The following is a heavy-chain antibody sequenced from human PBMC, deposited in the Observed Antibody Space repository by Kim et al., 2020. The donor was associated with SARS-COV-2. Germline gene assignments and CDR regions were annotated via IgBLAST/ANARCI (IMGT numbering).Heavy chain of an antibody. CDR1: GFTFSSYA. V-gene: IGHV3-23*01. CDR2: ISGSGGST. J-gene: IGHJ4*02. Sequence: GGSLRLSCAASGFTFSSYAMSWVRQAPGKGLEWVSAISGSGGSTYYADSVKGRFTISRDNSKNTLYLQMNSLRAEDTAVYYCAKGAYSSGWSILGFDYWGQGTLVTVSS. CDR3: AKGAYSSGWSILGFDY. D-gene: IGHD6-19*01.